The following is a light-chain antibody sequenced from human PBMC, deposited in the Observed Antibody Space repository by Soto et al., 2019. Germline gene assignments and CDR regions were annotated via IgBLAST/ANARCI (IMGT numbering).Light chain of an antibody. V-gene: IGLV2-14*01. CDR3: CSYVSGKTYV. Sequence: QSVLTQPASVSGSPGQSITISCTGTTTDVGGYNFVSWYQQHPGKVPKLIIYEVSNRPSGVSNRFSGSKSDNTASLTISGLQAEDEADYYCCSYVSGKTYVFGTGTKVTVL. CDR2: EVS. CDR1: TTDVGGYNF. J-gene: IGLJ1*01.